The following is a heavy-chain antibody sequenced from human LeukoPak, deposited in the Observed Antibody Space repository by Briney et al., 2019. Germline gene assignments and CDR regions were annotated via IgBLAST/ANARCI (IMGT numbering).Heavy chain of an antibody. D-gene: IGHD3-22*01. J-gene: IGHJ6*03. Sequence: SETLSLTCAVYGGSFSGYYWSWIRQPPGKGLEWIGEINHSGSTNYNPSLKSRVTIPVDTSKNQFSLKLSSVTAADTAVYYCARAVQEYYYDSSGYYYRKNYYYYMDVWGKGTTVTVSS. CDR2: INHSGST. CDR1: GGSFSGYY. V-gene: IGHV4-34*01. CDR3: ARAVQEYYYDSSGYYYRKNYYYYMDV.